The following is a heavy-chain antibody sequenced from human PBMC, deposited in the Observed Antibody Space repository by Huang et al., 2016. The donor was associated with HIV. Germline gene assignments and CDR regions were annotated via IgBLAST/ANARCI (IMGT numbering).Heavy chain of an antibody. J-gene: IGHJ6*03. CDR2: LKPGGRS. Sequence: QVRLEQWGEGVVKPSDTLSLTCAVYGASFTTYFWSWIRQSPVKGLQWIGELKPGGRSNYNPVFQRRGIMSVDTPKNQFSLSLHDMTAADAAIYYCARLPTPSYYDTWSLSPVEEDFFYFNMDLWGRGTPVIVSS. V-gene: IGHV4-34*02. D-gene: IGHD3-3*01. CDR1: GASFTTYF. CDR3: ARLPTPSYYDTWSLSPVEEDFFYFNMDL.